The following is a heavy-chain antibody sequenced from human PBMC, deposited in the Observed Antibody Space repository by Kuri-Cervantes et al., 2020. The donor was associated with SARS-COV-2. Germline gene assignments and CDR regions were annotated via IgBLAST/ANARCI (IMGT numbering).Heavy chain of an antibody. CDR3: ASLILSAPAQMSVGGYYYYGMDV. D-gene: IGHD2/OR15-2a*01. CDR2: VYYNGIT. Sequence: GSLRLSCTVSGGSISSGSFYWGWIRQPPGKGLEWIGNVYYNGITYYNPSLESRVSVSVDTSKNQFSLKLSSVTAADTAVYYCASLILSAPAQMSVGGYYYYGMDVWGQGTTVTVSS. V-gene: IGHV4-39*07. CDR1: GGSISSGSFY. J-gene: IGHJ6*02.